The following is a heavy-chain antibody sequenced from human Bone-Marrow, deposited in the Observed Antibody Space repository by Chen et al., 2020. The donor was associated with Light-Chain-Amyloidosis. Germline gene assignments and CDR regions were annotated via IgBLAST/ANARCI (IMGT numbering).Heavy chain of an antibody. Sequence: QVQLVQSGAEVKKPGSSVKVSCKASGGTFNTYAINWVRQAPCQGLEWMGGIIPILGTASYAQKFQGRVTITADEASSTAYMELSSLTSGDTAVYYCAEGPYSNLGYWGQGTLVTVSS. CDR3: AEGPYSNLGY. CDR1: GGTFNTYA. CDR2: IIPILGTA. V-gene: IGHV1-69*01. D-gene: IGHD4-4*01. J-gene: IGHJ4*02.